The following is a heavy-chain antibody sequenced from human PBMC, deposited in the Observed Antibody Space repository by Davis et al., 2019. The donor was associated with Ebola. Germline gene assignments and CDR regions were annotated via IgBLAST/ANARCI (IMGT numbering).Heavy chain of an antibody. CDR1: GFTFSSYS. Sequence: GESLKISCAASGFTFSSYSMNWVRQAPGKGLEWVSYISSGSSATYYADSVKGRFTISRDNSKNTLYLQMNSLRAEDTAVYYCAKGRYCSGGSCVAPYYYYGMDVWGQGTTVTVSS. CDR2: ISSGSSAT. D-gene: IGHD2-15*01. V-gene: IGHV3-48*01. J-gene: IGHJ6*02. CDR3: AKGRYCSGGSCVAPYYYYGMDV.